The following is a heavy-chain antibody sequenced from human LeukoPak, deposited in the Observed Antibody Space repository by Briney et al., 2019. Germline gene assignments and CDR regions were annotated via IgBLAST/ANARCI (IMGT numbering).Heavy chain of an antibody. CDR1: GFIFRNPW. CDR2: INQDGSKR. Sequence: GGSLRLSCAASGFIFRNPWMTWVRQAPGKGLEWVANINQDGSKRTYVDSVKGRFTISRDSAKNSLYLQMNILRAEDTAVYFCATAPAAADSWWGQGTLVAVSS. D-gene: IGHD6-13*01. CDR3: ATAPAAADSW. V-gene: IGHV3-7*01. J-gene: IGHJ4*02.